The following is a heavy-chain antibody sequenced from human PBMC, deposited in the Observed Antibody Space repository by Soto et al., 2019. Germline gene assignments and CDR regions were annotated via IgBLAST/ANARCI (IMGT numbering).Heavy chain of an antibody. CDR3: ARANDFWSGYYTGFDY. J-gene: IGHJ4*02. D-gene: IGHD3-3*01. V-gene: IGHV4-31*03. Sequence: SETLSLTCTVSGGSISSGGYYWSWIRQHPGKGLEWIGYIYYSGGTYYNPSLKSRVTISVDTSKNQFSLKLSSVTAADTAVYYCARANDFWSGYYTGFDYWGQGTLVTVSS. CDR1: GGSISSGGYY. CDR2: IYYSGGT.